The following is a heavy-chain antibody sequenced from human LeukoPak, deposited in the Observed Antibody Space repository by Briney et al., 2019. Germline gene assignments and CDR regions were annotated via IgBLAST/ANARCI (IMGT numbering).Heavy chain of an antibody. Sequence: SVKVSCKASGGTFSSYAISWVRQAPGQGLEWMGGIIPIFGTANYAQKFQGRVTITADKSTSTAYMELSSLRSEDTAVYCCAREYSSSSDHYYYYYMDVWGKGTTVTVSS. CDR1: GGTFSSYA. D-gene: IGHD6-6*01. CDR3: AREYSSSSDHYYYYYMDV. CDR2: IIPIFGTA. V-gene: IGHV1-69*06. J-gene: IGHJ6*03.